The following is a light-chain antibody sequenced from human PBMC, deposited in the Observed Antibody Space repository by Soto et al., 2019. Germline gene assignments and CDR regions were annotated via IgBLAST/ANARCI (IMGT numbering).Light chain of an antibody. Sequence: QSALTQPPSASGSPGQSVTISCTGTSSDVGGYNYVSWYQQHPGKALKLMIYEVSKRPSGVPDRFSGSKSGNTASLTVSGLQAEDEADYYCSSYAGSQKVFGGGTKLTVL. CDR3: SSYAGSQKV. CDR1: SSDVGGYNY. J-gene: IGLJ2*01. CDR2: EVS. V-gene: IGLV2-8*01.